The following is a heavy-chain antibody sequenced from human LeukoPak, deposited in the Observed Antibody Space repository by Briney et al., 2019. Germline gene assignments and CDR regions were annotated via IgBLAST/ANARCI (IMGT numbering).Heavy chain of an antibody. D-gene: IGHD3-9*01. J-gene: IGHJ3*02. Sequence: PGGSLRLSCAASGFTFSSYTMNWVRQAPGKGLEWVSSISSSSSSYIYYADSVKGRFTISRDNAKNSLYLQMNSLRAEDTAVYYCARDTYDILTGYYKWAFDIWGQGTMVTVSS. CDR2: ISSSSSSYI. CDR1: GFTFSSYT. CDR3: ARDTYDILTGYYKWAFDI. V-gene: IGHV3-21*06.